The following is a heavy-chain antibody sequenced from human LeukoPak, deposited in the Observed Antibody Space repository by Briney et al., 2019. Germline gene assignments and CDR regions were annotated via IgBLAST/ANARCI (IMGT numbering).Heavy chain of an antibody. CDR2: IYYNGRT. J-gene: IGHJ4*02. D-gene: IGHD5-12*01. V-gene: IGHV4-59*08. Sequence: PSDTLSPTCTLSGASISIDYWSWIRQTPGKGLEWIGYIYYNGRTSYNPSLESRVTISLDTSKNPFSLNLRSVTAADTAVYYCARHGYSGYDHLTWGQGTLVTVSS. CDR1: GASISIDY. CDR3: ARHGYSGYDHLT.